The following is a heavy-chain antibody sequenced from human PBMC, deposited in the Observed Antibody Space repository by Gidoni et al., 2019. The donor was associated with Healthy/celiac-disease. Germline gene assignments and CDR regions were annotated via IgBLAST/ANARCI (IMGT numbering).Heavy chain of an antibody. CDR3: ARGLGYCSSTSCSVAFDI. Sequence: EVQLVESGGGLVQPGGSLRLSCAASGFTFSSYWMHWVRHAPGKGLVWVSRINSDGSSTSYADSVKGRFTISRDNAKNTLYLQMNSLRAEDTAVYYCARGLGYCSSTSCSVAFDIWGQGTMVTVSS. CDR2: INSDGSST. CDR1: GFTFSSYW. D-gene: IGHD2-2*01. V-gene: IGHV3-74*01. J-gene: IGHJ3*02.